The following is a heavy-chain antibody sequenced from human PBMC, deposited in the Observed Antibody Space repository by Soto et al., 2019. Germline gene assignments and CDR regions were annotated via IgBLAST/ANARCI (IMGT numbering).Heavy chain of an antibody. V-gene: IGHV3-23*01. CDR1: GFTFRSYA. CDR3: AYSSTPFDY. D-gene: IGHD6-13*01. Sequence: VGSLRLSCAVSGFTFRSYAMSWVRQAPGKGLEWVSAISGSGGSTYYADSVKGRFTISRDNSKNTLYLQMNSLRAEDKAVYYCAYSSTPFDYWGQGTLVTVSS. J-gene: IGHJ4*02. CDR2: ISGSGGST.